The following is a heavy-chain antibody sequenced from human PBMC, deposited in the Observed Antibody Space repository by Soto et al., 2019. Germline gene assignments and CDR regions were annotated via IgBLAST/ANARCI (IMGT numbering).Heavy chain of an antibody. CDR2: IKDDGTKT. V-gene: IGHV3-7*03. CDR3: ASLNWEVPATGP. CDR1: GFTYSAYY. D-gene: IGHD2-2*01. Sequence: EVQLVESGGGLVQPGGSLRLSCSASGFTYSAYYMNWVRQAPGKGLEWVANIKDDGTKTFYADSVRGRFTISRDNAKNSLYLQMNSLRAEDTDVYYCASLNWEVPATGPWGRGTLVTVSS. J-gene: IGHJ4*02.